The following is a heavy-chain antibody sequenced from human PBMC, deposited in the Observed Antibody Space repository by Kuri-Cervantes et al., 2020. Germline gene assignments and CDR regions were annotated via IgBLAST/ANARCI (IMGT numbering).Heavy chain of an antibody. CDR3: TTDPAVAGTAFDY. CDR2: IKSKVDGGTT. D-gene: IGHD6-19*01. Sequence: GESLKISCAASGFAFNIAWMNWVRQAPGKGLEWVGHIKSKVDGGTTDYAAPVKGRFIISRNDSTNTLYLQMNSLKSEDTAVYFCTTDPAVAGTAFDYWGQGTLVTVSS. CDR1: GFAFNIAW. J-gene: IGHJ4*02. V-gene: IGHV3-15*01.